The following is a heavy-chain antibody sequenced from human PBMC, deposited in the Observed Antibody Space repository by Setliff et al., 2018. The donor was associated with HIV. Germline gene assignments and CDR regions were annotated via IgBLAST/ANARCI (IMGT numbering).Heavy chain of an antibody. Sequence: GGSLRLSCAASGSTFSTYAMSWVRQAPGKGLEWVSVITGSGRSTYYTDSVKGRFTISRDNSKNTLYLQMNSLRAEDTAVYYCAKSSIAARPVYYYHALDVWGQGTTVTVSS. CDR3: AKSSIAARPVYYYHALDV. CDR1: GSTFSTYA. V-gene: IGHV3-23*01. D-gene: IGHD6-6*01. CDR2: ITGSGRST. J-gene: IGHJ6*02.